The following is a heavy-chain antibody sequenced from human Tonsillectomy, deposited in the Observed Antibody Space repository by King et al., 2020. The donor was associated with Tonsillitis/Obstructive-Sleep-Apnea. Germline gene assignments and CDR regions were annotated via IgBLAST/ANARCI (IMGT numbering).Heavy chain of an antibody. CDR2: IYPGDSDA. V-gene: IGHV5-51*01. CDR3: ARHDYCVTSGCDY. Sequence: VQLVESGAEVKKPGESLKISCKVSGYTFTSYWIGWVRQMPGKGLEWMGIIYPGDSDARYSPSFQGQVTISADKSISTAYLQWSSLKASDTAMYYCARHDYCVTSGCDYWGQGTLVTVSS. D-gene: IGHD4-23*01. CDR1: GYTFTSYW. J-gene: IGHJ4*02.